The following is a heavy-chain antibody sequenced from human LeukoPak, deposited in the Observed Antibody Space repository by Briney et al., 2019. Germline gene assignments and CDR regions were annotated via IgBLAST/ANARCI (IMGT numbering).Heavy chain of an antibody. Sequence: GGSLRLSCTASGFTFSTYSMNWVRQAPGKGLEWVSYISIGSTYVYYADSVKDRFTVSRDNAKNSLVLQMNSLRAEDTGVYYCARGVSGATALDFWGQGTLVTVSS. V-gene: IGHV3-21*04. J-gene: IGHJ4*02. CDR1: GFTFSTYS. CDR2: ISIGSTYV. CDR3: ARGVSGATALDF. D-gene: IGHD4/OR15-4a*01.